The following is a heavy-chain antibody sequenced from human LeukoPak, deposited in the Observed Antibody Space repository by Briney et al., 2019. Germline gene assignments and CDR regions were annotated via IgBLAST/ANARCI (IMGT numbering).Heavy chain of an antibody. J-gene: IGHJ4*02. Sequence: GGSLRLSCAASGFTVSSNYMSWVRQAPGKGLGWVSVIYSGGSTYYADSVKGRFTISRDNSKNTLYLQMNSLRAEDTAVYYCAREEGSSWYYYWGQGTLVTVSS. V-gene: IGHV3-53*01. CDR1: GFTVSSNY. D-gene: IGHD6-13*01. CDR2: IYSGGST. CDR3: AREEGSSWYYY.